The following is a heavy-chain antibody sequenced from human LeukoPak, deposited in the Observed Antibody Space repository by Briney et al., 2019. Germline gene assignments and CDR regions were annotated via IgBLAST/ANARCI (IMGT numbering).Heavy chain of an antibody. V-gene: IGHV3-53*01. CDR1: GFTVSSNY. CDR3: ARGSPGGLRFLEWSGYYFDY. CDR2: IYSGGST. D-gene: IGHD3-3*01. J-gene: IGHJ4*02. Sequence: PGGSLRLSCAASGFTVSSNYMSWVRQAPGKGLEWVSVIYSGGSTYCADSVKGRFTISRDNSKNTLYLQMNSLRAEDTAVYYCARGSPGGLRFLEWSGYYFDYWGQGTLVTVSS.